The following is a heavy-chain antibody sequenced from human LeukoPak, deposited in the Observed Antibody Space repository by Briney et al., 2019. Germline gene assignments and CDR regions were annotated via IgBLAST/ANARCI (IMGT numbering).Heavy chain of an antibody. CDR1: GGSITSYY. D-gene: IGHD1-1*01. Sequence: PSETLSLTCSVSGGSITSYYWSWIRQPPGKGLEWIGRIYTSGSTNYNPSLKSRVTISVGTSKNQFSLKLSSVTAADTAVYYCARAPWNNWFDPWGQGTLVTVSS. CDR2: IYTSGST. J-gene: IGHJ5*02. CDR3: ARAPWNNWFDP. V-gene: IGHV4-4*08.